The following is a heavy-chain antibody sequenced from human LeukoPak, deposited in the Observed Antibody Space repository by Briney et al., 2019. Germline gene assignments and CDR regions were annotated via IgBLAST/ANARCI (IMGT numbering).Heavy chain of an antibody. Sequence: PGGSLGLSCAASGFTFSSYGMNWVRQAPGKGLEWVSYISPSSSTIYYADSGKGRFTISRDNAKNSLYLQMNSLRAEDTAVYYCAREHTPFGSGCTAAYWGQGTPVTVSS. CDR1: GFTFSSYG. V-gene: IGHV3-48*01. J-gene: IGHJ4*02. CDR3: AREHTPFGSGCTAAY. D-gene: IGHD6-19*01. CDR2: ISPSSSTI.